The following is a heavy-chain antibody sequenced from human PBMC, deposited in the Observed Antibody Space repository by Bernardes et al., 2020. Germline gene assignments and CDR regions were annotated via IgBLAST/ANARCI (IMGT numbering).Heavy chain of an antibody. J-gene: IGHJ4*02. V-gene: IGHV3-48*01. CDR3: ARYSNLDY. Sequence: VGSLRLSCAASGFTFRSFSMNWVRQAPGKGLELISYISSTSTTTIYYADSVKGRFTISRDNAKNSLYLQMNSLRAEDTAVYYCARYSNLDYWGQGTLVTVSS. CDR2: ISSTSTTTI. CDR1: GFTFRSFS. D-gene: IGHD4-4*01.